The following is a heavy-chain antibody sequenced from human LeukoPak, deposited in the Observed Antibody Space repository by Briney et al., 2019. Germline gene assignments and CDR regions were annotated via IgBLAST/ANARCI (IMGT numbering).Heavy chain of an antibody. CDR2: INPSGSST. V-gene: IGHV1-46*01. D-gene: IGHD1-26*01. CDR1: GYSFTSHY. CDR3: ARDNSVGDVAWWFDS. Sequence: ASVKVSCKASGYSFTSHYMHWVRQAPGQGLEWLGLINPSGSSTLYAQKFQGRVTMTRGMSTTTDYMELSSLRSEDAAVYYCARDNSVGDVAWWFDSWGQGTLVTVSS. J-gene: IGHJ5*01.